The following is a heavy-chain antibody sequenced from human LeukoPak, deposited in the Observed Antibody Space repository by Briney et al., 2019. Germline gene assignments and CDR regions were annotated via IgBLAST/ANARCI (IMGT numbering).Heavy chain of an antibody. V-gene: IGHV3-23*01. J-gene: IGHJ3*02. CDR1: GFTFSSYA. D-gene: IGHD6-13*01. CDR3: AKDLYSSSSGNDAFDI. Sequence: GGSLRLSCAASGFTFSSYAMSWVRQAPGKGLEWVSAISGSGGSTYYADSVKGRFTISRDNSKNTLYLQMNSLRAEDTAVYYCAKDLYSSSSGNDAFDIWGQGTMVTVSS. CDR2: ISGSGGST.